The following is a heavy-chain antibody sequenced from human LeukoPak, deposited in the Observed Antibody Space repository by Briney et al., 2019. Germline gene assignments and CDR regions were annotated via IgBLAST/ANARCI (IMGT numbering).Heavy chain of an antibody. J-gene: IGHJ3*02. Sequence: GSLRLSCAVSGFRLTTYAMSWVRQAPGKGLEGVSALRGDGAAAWYADSVKGRFTISRDTSTSTLFLQMNDLRDDDTALYYCAKDRAYPNDVFDIWGQGTMVTVS. D-gene: IGHD2-21*01. V-gene: IGHV3-23*01. CDR3: AKDRAYPNDVFDI. CDR2: LRGDGAAA. CDR1: GFRLTTYA.